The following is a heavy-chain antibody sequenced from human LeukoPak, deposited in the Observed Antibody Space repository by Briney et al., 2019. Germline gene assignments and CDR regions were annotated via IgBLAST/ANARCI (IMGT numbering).Heavy chain of an antibody. D-gene: IGHD6-13*01. Sequence: GGSLRLSCAASGFTFSSYAMSWVRQAPGKGLEWVSTIRGTGGSAHYADPVKGRFTISRDNSKNTVYLQMNSLRAEDTAVYYCAKDLTVAAAGIDYWGQGTLVTVSS. V-gene: IGHV3-23*01. J-gene: IGHJ4*02. CDR2: IRGTGGSA. CDR3: AKDLTVAAAGIDY. CDR1: GFTFSSYA.